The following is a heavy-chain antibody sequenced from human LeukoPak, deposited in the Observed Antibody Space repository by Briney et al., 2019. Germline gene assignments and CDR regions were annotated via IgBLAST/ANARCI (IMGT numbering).Heavy chain of an antibody. CDR3: AKRGYTYGSFDY. D-gene: IGHD5-18*01. CDR1: GFTFSSYA. CDR2: ISGGGGST. J-gene: IGHJ4*02. V-gene: IGHV3-23*01. Sequence: PGGSLRLSCAASGFTFSSYAMSWVRQAPGKGLEWVSAISGGGGSTYYADSVKGRFTISRDNSKSTLYLQMNSLRAEDTAVYYCAKRGYTYGSFDYWGQGTLVTVSS.